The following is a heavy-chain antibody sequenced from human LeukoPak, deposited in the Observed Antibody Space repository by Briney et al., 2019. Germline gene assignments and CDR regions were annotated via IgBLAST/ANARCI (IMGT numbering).Heavy chain of an antibody. D-gene: IGHD6-13*01. CDR3: TRQQLVLDY. Sequence: GGSLRLSCAASGFTFSNAWMSWVRQAPGKGLERLGQIKSRTDGGTTDYAAPVKGRFTISRDDSKNTLYLQMNSLKTEDTAVYYCTRQQLVLDYWGQGTLVTVSS. V-gene: IGHV3-15*01. J-gene: IGHJ4*02. CDR2: IKSRTDGGTT. CDR1: GFTFSNAW.